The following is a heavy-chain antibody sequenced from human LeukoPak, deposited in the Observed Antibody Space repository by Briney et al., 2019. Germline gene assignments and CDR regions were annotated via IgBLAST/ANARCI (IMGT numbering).Heavy chain of an antibody. CDR2: IWYDGSNK. D-gene: IGHD3-16*01. J-gene: IGHJ4*02. Sequence: PGGSLRLSCAASGFTFSSYGMHWVRQAPGKGLEWVAVIWYDGSNKYYADSVKGRFTISRDNSKNTLYLQMNSLRAEDTAVYYCARSYVWDTGMVPDYWGQGTLVTVSS. CDR1: GFTFSSYG. CDR3: ARSYVWDTGMVPDY. V-gene: IGHV3-33*01.